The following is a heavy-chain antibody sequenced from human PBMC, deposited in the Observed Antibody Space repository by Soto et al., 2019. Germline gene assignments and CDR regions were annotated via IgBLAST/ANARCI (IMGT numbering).Heavy chain of an antibody. CDR3: AREYSDGWFDP. CDR1: GFTFSIYA. Sequence: QVQLVESGGGVVQPGRSLRLSCAASGFTFSIYAMHWVRQAPGKGLEWVAVISYDGSNKYYADSVKGRFTISRDNSKNSVYQQMNSLRAEDSAVYDCAREYSDGWFDPWGQGTLVTVSS. CDR2: ISYDGSNK. J-gene: IGHJ5*02. V-gene: IGHV3-30-3*01. D-gene: IGHD2-21*01.